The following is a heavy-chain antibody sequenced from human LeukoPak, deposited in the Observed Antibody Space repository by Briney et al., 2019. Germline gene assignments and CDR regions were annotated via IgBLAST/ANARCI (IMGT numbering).Heavy chain of an antibody. D-gene: IGHD6-19*01. Sequence: GGSLRLSCAASGFTFSSYAMSWVRQAPGKGLEWVSGIGSDGSSIYYTDSVKGWFTISRDNSNNMLYLQMNSLRAEDTALYYCARPGLTVAGTRWFDPWGQGTLVTVSS. CDR2: IGSDGSSI. CDR1: GFTFSSYA. CDR3: ARPGLTVAGTRWFDP. V-gene: IGHV3-23*01. J-gene: IGHJ5*02.